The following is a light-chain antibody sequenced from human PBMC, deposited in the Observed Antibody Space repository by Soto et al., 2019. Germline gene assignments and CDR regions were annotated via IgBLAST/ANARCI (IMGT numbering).Light chain of an antibody. CDR3: QQYHDWPPIT. Sequence: EIVMTQSPDTLSVSPGEGVTLSCRASQGVSSDLAWYQQKPGQSPRLLMYGASTRATDIPARFSGGGSGTEFTLTISSLQSEDVAIYYCQQYHDWPPITFGPGTKVEIK. J-gene: IGKJ3*01. V-gene: IGKV3-15*01. CDR2: GAS. CDR1: QGVSSD.